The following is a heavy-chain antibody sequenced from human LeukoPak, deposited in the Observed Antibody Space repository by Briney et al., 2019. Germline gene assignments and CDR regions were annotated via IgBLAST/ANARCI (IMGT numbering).Heavy chain of an antibody. J-gene: IGHJ4*02. CDR3: ARAPYYDFWSGPYYFDY. CDR2: ISAYNGNT. Sequence: ASVKVSCKASGYTFTSYGISWVRQAPGQGLEWMGWISAYNGNTNYAQKLQGRVTMTTDTSTSTAYMELRSLRSDDTAVYYCARAPYYDFWSGPYYFDYWGQGTLVTVSS. D-gene: IGHD3-3*01. V-gene: IGHV1-18*01. CDR1: GYTFTSYG.